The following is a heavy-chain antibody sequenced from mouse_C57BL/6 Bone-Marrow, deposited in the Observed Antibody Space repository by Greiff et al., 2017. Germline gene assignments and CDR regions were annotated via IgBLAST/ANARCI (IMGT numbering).Heavy chain of an antibody. V-gene: IGHV1-52*01. D-gene: IGHD2-4*01. Sequence: QVQLQQPGAELVRPGSSVKLSCKASGYTFTSYWMHWVKQRPIQGLEWIGNIDPSDSETHYNQKFKDKATLTVDKSSSTAYMQLSSLTSEDSAVYYCALRDYDYDYFDYWGQGTTLTVSS. CDR3: ALRDYDYDYFDY. CDR1: GYTFTSYW. CDR2: IDPSDSET. J-gene: IGHJ2*01.